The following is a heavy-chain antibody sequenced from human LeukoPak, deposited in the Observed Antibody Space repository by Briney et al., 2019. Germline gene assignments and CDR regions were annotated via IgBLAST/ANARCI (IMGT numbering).Heavy chain of an antibody. J-gene: IGHJ6*03. V-gene: IGHV3-23*01. D-gene: IGHD4-17*01. Sequence: GGSLRLSCAASGFTFSSSAMSWVRQAPGKGLEWVSSISGSGSGGSTYYADSVKGRFTISRDNSKNTLYLQMNSLRAEDTAVYYCARLYGDKPRYYYYYYMDVWGKGTTVTISS. CDR1: GFTFSSSA. CDR3: ARLYGDKPRYYYYYYMDV. CDR2: ISGSGSGGST.